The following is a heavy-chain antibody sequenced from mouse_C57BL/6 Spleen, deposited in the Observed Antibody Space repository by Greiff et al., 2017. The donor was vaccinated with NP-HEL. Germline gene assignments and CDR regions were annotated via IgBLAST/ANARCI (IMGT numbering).Heavy chain of an antibody. J-gene: IGHJ4*01. D-gene: IGHD2-5*01. CDR3: ARNSYSNYYAMDY. CDR2: IWTGGGT. Sequence: VKLVESGPGLVAPSQSLSITCTVSGFSLTSYAISWVRQPPGKGLEWLGVIWTGGGTNYNSALKSRLSISKDNSKSQVFLKMNSLQTDDTARYYCARNSYSNYYAMDYWGQGTSVTVSS. CDR1: GFSLTSYA. V-gene: IGHV2-9-1*01.